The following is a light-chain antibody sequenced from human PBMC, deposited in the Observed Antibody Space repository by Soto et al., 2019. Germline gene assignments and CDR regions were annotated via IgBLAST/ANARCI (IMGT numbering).Light chain of an antibody. Sequence: QSVLTQPPSASGTPGQRVTISCSGSSSNTGSNYVYWYQQLPGTAPKLLIYRNNQRPSGVPDRLSGSKSGTSASLAISGLRSEDEADYYCAAWDDSLSVWVFGGGTKVTVL. CDR3: AAWDDSLSVWV. CDR1: SSNTGSNY. CDR2: RNN. J-gene: IGLJ3*02. V-gene: IGLV1-47*01.